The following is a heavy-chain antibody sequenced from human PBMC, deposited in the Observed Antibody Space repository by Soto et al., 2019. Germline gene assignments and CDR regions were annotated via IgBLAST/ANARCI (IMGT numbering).Heavy chain of an antibody. CDR1: GFTFSDSY. Sequence: GGSLRLSCAASGFTFSDSYMSWIRQAPGKGLEWISYITFSGNTVYYADSLKGRFTISRDNAKNSLYLQMNSLRAEDTAVYYCARKNLYYYYGMDVWGQGTTVTVSS. J-gene: IGHJ6*02. V-gene: IGHV3-11*04. CDR2: ITFSGNTV. CDR3: ARKNLYYYYGMDV.